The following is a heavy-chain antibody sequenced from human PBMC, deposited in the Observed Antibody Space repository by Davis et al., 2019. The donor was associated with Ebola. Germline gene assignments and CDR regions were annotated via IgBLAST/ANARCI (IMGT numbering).Heavy chain of an antibody. CDR2: INHSGST. CDR1: GGSFSGYY. J-gene: IGHJ4*02. Sequence: MPSETLSLTCAVYGGSFSGYYWSWIRQPPGKGLEWIGEINHSGSTNYNPSLKSRVTISVDTSKNQFSLKMSSVTAADTAVYYCARVDNWNYGGVDYWGQGTLVTVSS. D-gene: IGHD1-7*01. CDR3: ARVDNWNYGGVDY. V-gene: IGHV4-34*01.